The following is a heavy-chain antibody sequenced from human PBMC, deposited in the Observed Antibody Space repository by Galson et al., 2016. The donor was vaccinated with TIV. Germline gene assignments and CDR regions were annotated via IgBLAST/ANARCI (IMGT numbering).Heavy chain of an antibody. CDR3: ARDFSGLDG. Sequence: SLRLSCAAFGFTFRTYTMNWVRQAPGKGLEWVSYISLSGSHIYYADPAKGRFTISRDNAKNSLYLQMNSLRVEDTAVYYCARDFSGLDGWGQGTTVTVSS. V-gene: IGHV3-21*01. CDR1: GFTFRTYT. CDR2: ISLSGSHI. J-gene: IGHJ6*02.